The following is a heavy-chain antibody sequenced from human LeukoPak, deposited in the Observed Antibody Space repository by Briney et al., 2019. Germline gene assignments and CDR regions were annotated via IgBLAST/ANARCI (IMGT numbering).Heavy chain of an antibody. D-gene: IGHD2/OR15-2a*01. Sequence: SETLSLTCAVSGYSISSGYYWGWIRPPPGKGLEWIGTIYHSGSTYYNPSLKRRVTISVDTSKNQFSLKLSSVTAADTAVYYCARKEYFDVWGKGTTVTVSS. CDR1: GYSISSGYY. CDR3: ARKEYFDV. V-gene: IGHV4-38-2*01. CDR2: IYHSGST. J-gene: IGHJ6*04.